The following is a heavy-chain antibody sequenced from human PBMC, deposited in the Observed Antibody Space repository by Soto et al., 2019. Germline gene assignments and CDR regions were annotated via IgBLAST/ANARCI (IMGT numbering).Heavy chain of an antibody. Sequence: ISCKASGYSFTSYWISWVRQLPGKGLEWMGRIDPSDSYTNYSPSFQRHVTMSVDKSISTAYLQWSSLKASDTAMYYCARLDVPPSRTFDTWGKGNMVTVSS. J-gene: IGHJ3*02. CDR2: IDPSDSYT. CDR1: GYSFTSYW. V-gene: IGHV5-10-1*01. CDR3: ARLDVPPSRTFDT. D-gene: IGHD3-10*02.